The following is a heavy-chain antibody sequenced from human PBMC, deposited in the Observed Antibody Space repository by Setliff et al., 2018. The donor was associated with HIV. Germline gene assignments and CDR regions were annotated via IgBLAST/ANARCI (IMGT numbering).Heavy chain of an antibody. CDR3: ARGPAWVGGSYHFDH. V-gene: IGHV1-46*02. J-gene: IGHJ4*02. Sequence: ASVKVSCKASGYTFNNYYMHWVRQAPGQGLEWMGIINPSDNRTYYAQKFQGRVTMTRDTSTSSVYMELSSLRSEDTAVYYCARGPAWVGGSYHFDHWGLGTLVTVSS. CDR2: INPSDNRT. CDR1: GYTFNNYY. D-gene: IGHD1-26*01.